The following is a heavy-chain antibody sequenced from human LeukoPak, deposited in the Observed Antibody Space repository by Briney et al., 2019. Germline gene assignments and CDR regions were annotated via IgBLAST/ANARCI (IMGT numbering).Heavy chain of an antibody. CDR3: ARGLGIAAAGTFDY. J-gene: IGHJ4*02. Sequence: SETLSLTCAVYGGSFSGYYWSWIRQPPGKGLEWIGEINHSGSTNYNPSLKSRVTISVDTSKNQFSLKLSSVTAADTAVYYCARGLGIAAAGTFDYWGQGTLITVSS. V-gene: IGHV4-34*01. D-gene: IGHD6-13*01. CDR1: GGSFSGYY. CDR2: INHSGST.